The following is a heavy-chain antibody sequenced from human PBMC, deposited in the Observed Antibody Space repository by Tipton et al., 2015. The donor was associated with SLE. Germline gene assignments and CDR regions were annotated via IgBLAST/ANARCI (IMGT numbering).Heavy chain of an antibody. J-gene: IGHJ4*02. CDR3: ARGNYDSSGYYHY. Sequence: TLSLTCTVSGGSISSYYWSWIRQPPGKGLEWIGYIYYSGSTNYNPSLKSRVTISVDTSKNQFSLKLSSVTAADTAVYYRARGNYDSSGYYHYWGQGTLVTVSS. D-gene: IGHD3-22*01. V-gene: IGHV4-59*01. CDR1: GGSISSYY. CDR2: IYYSGST.